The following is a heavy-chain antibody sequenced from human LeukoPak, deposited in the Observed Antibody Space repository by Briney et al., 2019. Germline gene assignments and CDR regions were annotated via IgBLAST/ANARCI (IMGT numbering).Heavy chain of an antibody. CDR3: ARESSSLYYFDY. CDR1: GFTVSSNY. Sequence: PGGSLRLSCAASGFTVSSNYMSWVRQAPGKGLEWVSVIYSGGSTYYADSVKGRFTISRDNSKNTLYLQMNSLRAEDTAVYYCARESSSLYYFDYWGQGTLVTVSS. CDR2: IYSGGST. J-gene: IGHJ4*02. D-gene: IGHD6-13*01. V-gene: IGHV3-66*01.